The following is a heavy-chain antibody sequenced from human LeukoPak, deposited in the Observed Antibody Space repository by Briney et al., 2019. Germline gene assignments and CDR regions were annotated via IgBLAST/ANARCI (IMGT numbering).Heavy chain of an antibody. CDR3: ARSRYCSSTSCYGFLDY. V-gene: IGHV3-33*01. D-gene: IGHD2-2*01. J-gene: IGHJ4*02. CDR1: GFTFSTYG. Sequence: PGGSLRLSCAASGFTFSTYGMHWGRQAPGKGLQWVAVIWYDGSNKQYADSVKGRFTISRDNSKNTLYLQMNSLRAEDTAVYYCARSRYCSSTSCYGFLDYWGQGTLVTVSS. CDR2: IWYDGSNK.